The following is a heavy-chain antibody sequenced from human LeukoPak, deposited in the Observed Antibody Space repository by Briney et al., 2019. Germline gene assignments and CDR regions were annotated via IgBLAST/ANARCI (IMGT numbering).Heavy chain of an antibody. CDR3: ARDRSVVVTAYYYGMDV. D-gene: IGHD2-21*02. V-gene: IGHV3-33*01. J-gene: IGHJ6*02. CDR1: GFTFSSYG. CDR2: IWYDGSNK. Sequence: GGSLRLSCAASGFTFSSYGTHWVRQAPGKGLEWVAVIWYDGSNKYYADSVKGRFTISRDNSKNTLYLQMNSLRAEDTAVYYCARDRSVVVTAYYYGMDVWGQGTTVTVSS.